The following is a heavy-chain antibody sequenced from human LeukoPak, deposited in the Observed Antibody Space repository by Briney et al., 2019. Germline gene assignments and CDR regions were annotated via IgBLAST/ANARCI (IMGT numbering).Heavy chain of an antibody. CDR2: IKQDGSKT. CDR3: V. CDR1: GFTFSRYW. J-gene: IGHJ3*01. V-gene: IGHV3-7*01. Sequence: GGSLRLSCAASGFTFSRYWMTWVRQAPGKGLEWVASIKQDGSKTYYLESVKGRFSISRDNAKNSLFLEVNSLRAEDTALYFDVWGRGTMIIVSA.